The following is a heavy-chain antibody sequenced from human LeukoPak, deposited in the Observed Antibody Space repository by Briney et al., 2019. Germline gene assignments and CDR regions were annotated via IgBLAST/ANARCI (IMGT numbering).Heavy chain of an antibody. CDR1: GFSFNNYA. Sequence: GKSLRLSCATSGFSFNNYAMYWVRQAPGKGLEWVALISYDGGDKYYAESMKGRITISRDNAENTLYLQMNNLRPDDTAFYFCVKEGVEYSYSYGDYWGQGTLVTVSS. CDR3: VKEGVEYSYSYGDY. V-gene: IGHV3-30*18. J-gene: IGHJ4*02. CDR2: ISYDGGDK. D-gene: IGHD3-16*01.